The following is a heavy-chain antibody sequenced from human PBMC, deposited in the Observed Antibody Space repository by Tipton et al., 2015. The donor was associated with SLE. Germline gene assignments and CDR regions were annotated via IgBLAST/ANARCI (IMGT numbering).Heavy chain of an antibody. D-gene: IGHD5-12*01. CDR1: GFTFSSYG. V-gene: IGHV3-30*18. CDR2: IWCDGSNK. J-gene: IGHJ6*02. CDR3: AKDIVATTPIYGMDV. Sequence: SLRLSCAASGFTFSSYGMHWVRQAPGKGLEWVAVIWCDGSNKYYADSVKGRFTISRDNSKNTLYLQMNSLRAEDTAVYYCAKDIVATTPIYGMDVWGQGITVTVSS.